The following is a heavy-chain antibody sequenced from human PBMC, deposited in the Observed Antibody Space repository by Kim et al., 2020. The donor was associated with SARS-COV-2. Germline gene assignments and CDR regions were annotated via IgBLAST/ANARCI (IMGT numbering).Heavy chain of an antibody. V-gene: IGHV3-30*01. CDR2: NK. CDR3: ARGGHRSLDV. D-gene: IGHD3-16*01. Sequence: NKYYADSVKGRFTISRDNSKNTLYLKMNSLRAEDPAVYYCARGGHRSLDVWGQGTTVTVSS. J-gene: IGHJ6*02.